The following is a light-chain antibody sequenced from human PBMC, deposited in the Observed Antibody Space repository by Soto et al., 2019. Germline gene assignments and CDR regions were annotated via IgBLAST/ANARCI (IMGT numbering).Light chain of an antibody. CDR3: QQSYSTPIT. Sequence: DIQMTQSPSSLSASVGDRVTITCRASQTISNFLNWYQQKPGKAPKLLIYTASSFYSGVPSRFSGSGSGTDFTLTISSLQPEDFATYYCQQSYSTPITFGQGTRLEIK. CDR1: QTISNF. J-gene: IGKJ5*01. CDR2: TAS. V-gene: IGKV1-39*01.